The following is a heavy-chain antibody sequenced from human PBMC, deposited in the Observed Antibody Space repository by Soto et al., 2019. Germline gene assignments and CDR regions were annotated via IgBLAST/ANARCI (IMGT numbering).Heavy chain of an antibody. V-gene: IGHV4-34*11. CDR2: IYSSGIT. D-gene: IGHD3-22*01. CDR1: GGSFSGYY. Sequence: SVTLTLTRAAYGGSFSGYYWNWLRRPPGKGLEWIGFIYSSGITKYNPSLKSRVTISMDTSKNQFSLNLSSVTAADTAVYYCAREDYEYDSSGYYSSWGQGTLVTVSS. J-gene: IGHJ5*02. CDR3: AREDYEYDSSGYYSS.